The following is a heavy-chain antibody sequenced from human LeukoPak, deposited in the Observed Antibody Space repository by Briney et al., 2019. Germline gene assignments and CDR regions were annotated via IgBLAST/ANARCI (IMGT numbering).Heavy chain of an antibody. CDR1: GYTFSYYG. V-gene: IGHV1-18*01. J-gene: IGHJ6*03. D-gene: IGHD2-21*02. CDR3: TRTEKAYCGGVCDNYHMDL. CDR2: ISDYSGNT. Sequence: GASVKVSCKASGYTFSYYGISWVRQPPGQGGEWMGWISDYSGNTKYAQKFQDRVTMTTDASTSTAYMELRSLRSDDTAVYYCTRTEKAYCGGVCDNYHMDLWGTGTTITVSS.